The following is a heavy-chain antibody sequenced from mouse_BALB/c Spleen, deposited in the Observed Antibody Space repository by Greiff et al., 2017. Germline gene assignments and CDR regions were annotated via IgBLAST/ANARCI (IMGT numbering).Heavy chain of an antibody. CDR1: GFTFSNYW. V-gene: IGHV6-6*02. Sequence: EEHLVESGGGLVQPGGSMKLSCVASGFTFSNYWMNWVRQSPEKGLEWVAEIRLKSNNYATHYAESVKGRFTISRDDSKSSVYLQMNNLRAEDTGIYYCTRHYGSSDFDYWGQGTTLTVSS. D-gene: IGHD1-1*01. J-gene: IGHJ2*01. CDR2: IRLKSNNYAT. CDR3: TRHYGSSDFDY.